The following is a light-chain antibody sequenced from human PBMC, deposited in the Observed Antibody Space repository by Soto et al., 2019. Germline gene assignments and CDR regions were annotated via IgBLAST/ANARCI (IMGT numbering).Light chain of an antibody. Sequence: VLTQPASVSGSPGQSITISCTGTSSDVGNYNYVSWYQQHPAKAPKLMIFEVSNRPSGISSRFSGSKSGNTASLTISGLQAEDEADYYCSSYTSSSNYVFGTGTKVTVL. CDR3: SSYTSSSNYV. V-gene: IGLV2-14*01. J-gene: IGLJ1*01. CDR2: EVS. CDR1: SSDVGNYNY.